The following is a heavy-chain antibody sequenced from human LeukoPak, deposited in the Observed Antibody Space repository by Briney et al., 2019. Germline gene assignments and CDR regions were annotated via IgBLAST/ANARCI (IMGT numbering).Heavy chain of an antibody. V-gene: IGHV1-2*02. J-gene: IGHJ3*02. D-gene: IGHD1-26*01. Sequence: ASVKVSCKASGYTFTDYYMHWLRQAPGQGLEWMGWMHPNSGGTNYAQKFQGRVTMTRDTSISTAYMELSRLRSDDTAVYYCASLGQGESDAFDIWGQGTMVTVSS. CDR3: ASLGQGESDAFDI. CDR1: GYTFTDYY. CDR2: MHPNSGGT.